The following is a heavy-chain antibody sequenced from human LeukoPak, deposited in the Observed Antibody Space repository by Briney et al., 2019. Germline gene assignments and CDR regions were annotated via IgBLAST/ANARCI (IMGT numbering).Heavy chain of an antibody. CDR2: ISYDGSNK. Sequence: GGSLRLSCAASGFTFSSYAMRWVRQAPGKGLEWVAVISYDGSNKYSADSVKGRFTISRDNSKNTLLLQMNSLRPEDTAVYYCARDRFTMVRGVIVLWGQGTLVTVSS. V-gene: IGHV3-30*04. J-gene: IGHJ4*02. D-gene: IGHD3-10*01. CDR3: ARDRFTMVRGVIVL. CDR1: GFTFSSYA.